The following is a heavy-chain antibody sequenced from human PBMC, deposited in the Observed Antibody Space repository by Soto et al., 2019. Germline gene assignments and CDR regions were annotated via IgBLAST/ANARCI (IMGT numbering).Heavy chain of an antibody. CDR3: ARDLLWSAQKPIDF. D-gene: IGHD2-21*01. J-gene: IGHJ4*02. V-gene: IGHV1-2*02. CDR1: GYTFSGYN. Sequence: QVRLLQSGAEVKEPGASVKVSCKASGYTFSGYNMHWVRQAPGQGLEWMGWINPNSGGTNFVRKFQGRVTMTRDPTLGTAYMELTTLTSDDTAVYFCARDLLWSAQKPIDFWGQGTLVTVSS. CDR2: INPNSGGT.